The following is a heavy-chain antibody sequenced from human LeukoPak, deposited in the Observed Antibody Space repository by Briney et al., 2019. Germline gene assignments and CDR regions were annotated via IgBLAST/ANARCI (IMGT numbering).Heavy chain of an antibody. D-gene: IGHD2-8*02. V-gene: IGHV3-53*05. CDR2: IYGGGST. Sequence: GGSLRLSCAASGFTVSSNYMSWVRQAPGKGLEWVSVIYGGGSTYYADSVKGRFTISRDNSRNTLYLQMNSLRAEDTAVYYCAKDTGMALDYWGQGTLVTVSS. J-gene: IGHJ4*02. CDR3: AKDTGMALDY. CDR1: GFTVSSNY.